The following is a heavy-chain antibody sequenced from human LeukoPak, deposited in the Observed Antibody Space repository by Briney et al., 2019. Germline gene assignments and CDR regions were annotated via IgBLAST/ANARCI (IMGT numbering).Heavy chain of an antibody. D-gene: IGHD6-13*01. CDR1: GFTFSSYA. J-gene: IGHJ6*02. CDR3: ARDSRLYSSSWRWDYYYGMDV. CDR2: IWYDGSNK. Sequence: GGSLRLSCAASGFTFSSYAMHWVRQAPGKGLEWVAVIWYDGSNKYYADSVKGRFTISRDNSKNTLYLQMNSLRAEDTAVYYCARDSRLYSSSWRWDYYYGMDVWGQGTTVTVSS. V-gene: IGHV3-33*08.